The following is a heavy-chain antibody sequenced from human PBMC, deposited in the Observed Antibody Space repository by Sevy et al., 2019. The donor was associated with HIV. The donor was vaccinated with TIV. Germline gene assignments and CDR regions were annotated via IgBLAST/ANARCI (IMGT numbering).Heavy chain of an antibody. Sequence: GGSLRLSCAASGFTFSSYAMHWVRQAPGKGLEWVAVISYDGSNKYYADSVKGRFTISRDNSKNTLYLQMNSLGAEDTAVYYCASGNWNDKNWFDPWGQGTLVTVSS. CDR3: ASGNWNDKNWFDP. CDR2: ISYDGSNK. V-gene: IGHV3-30-3*01. CDR1: GFTFSSYA. J-gene: IGHJ5*02. D-gene: IGHD1-1*01.